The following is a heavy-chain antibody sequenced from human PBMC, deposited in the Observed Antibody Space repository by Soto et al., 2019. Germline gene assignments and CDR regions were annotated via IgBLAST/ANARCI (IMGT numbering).Heavy chain of an antibody. Sequence: QVQLVESGGGVVQPGRSLRLSCAASGFTFSSYAMHWVRQAPGKGLEWVAVISYDGSNKYYADSVKGRFTISRDNSKNTLYLQMNSLRAEDTAVYYCARGTLTIEWFDPWGQGTLVTVSS. D-gene: IGHD4-17*01. J-gene: IGHJ5*02. CDR3: ARGTLTIEWFDP. CDR2: ISYDGSNK. V-gene: IGHV3-30-3*01. CDR1: GFTFSSYA.